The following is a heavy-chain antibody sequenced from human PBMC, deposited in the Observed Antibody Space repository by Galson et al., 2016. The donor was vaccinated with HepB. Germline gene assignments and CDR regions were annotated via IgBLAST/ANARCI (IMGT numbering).Heavy chain of an antibody. CDR3: ARGYYASGRPDFDY. V-gene: IGHV1-18*01. J-gene: IGHJ4*02. CDR2: ISAYNGDT. D-gene: IGHD3-10*01. Sequence: SVKVSCKASGYTFINYGISWVRQAPGQGLEWMRWISAYNGDTSYAQKLQGRVTMTTDPSTSTAYMELRSLRSFDTAVYYCARGYYASGRPDFDYWGQGTLVTVSS. CDR1: GYTFINYG.